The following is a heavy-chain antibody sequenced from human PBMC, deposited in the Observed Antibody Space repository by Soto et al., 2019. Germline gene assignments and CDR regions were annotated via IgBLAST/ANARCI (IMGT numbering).Heavy chain of an antibody. CDR2: IKEDGSEK. Sequence: EVQLMESGGGLVQPGGSLRLSCAASGFSFSRYWMSWVRQAPGKVLEWVANIKEDGSEKYYVDSVKGRFTLSRDNAKNSLYLQMNSLRDDDTAIYYCATVRSSQYCSGGRFDTTLWFDPWGQGTLVTVSS. V-gene: IGHV3-7*03. CDR3: ATVRSSQYCSGGRFDTTLWFDP. J-gene: IGHJ5*02. CDR1: GFSFSRYW. D-gene: IGHD2-15*01.